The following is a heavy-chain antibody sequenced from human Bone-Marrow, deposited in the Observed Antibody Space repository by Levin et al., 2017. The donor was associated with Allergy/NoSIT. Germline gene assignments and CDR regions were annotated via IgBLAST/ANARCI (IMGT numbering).Heavy chain of an antibody. Sequence: KPGGSLRLSCKGSGSSFTSYWIGWVRQMPGKGLEWMGIIYPGDSDTRYSPSFQGQVTISADKSISTAYLQWSSLKASDTAMYYCAREGIQKGRRAYYFDYWGQGTLVTVSS. V-gene: IGHV5-51*01. CDR1: GSSFTSYW. D-gene: IGHD5-18*01. CDR3: AREGIQKGRRAYYFDY. CDR2: IYPGDSDT. J-gene: IGHJ4*02.